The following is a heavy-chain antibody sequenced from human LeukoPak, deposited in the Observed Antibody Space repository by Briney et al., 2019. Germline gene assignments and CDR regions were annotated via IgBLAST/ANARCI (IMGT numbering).Heavy chain of an antibody. D-gene: IGHD6-6*01. J-gene: IGHJ3*02. Sequence: PSETLSLTCTVSGGSISSGDYYWSWIRQPPGKGLEWIGYIYYSGSTYYNPSPKSRVTISVDTSKNQFSLKLSSVTAADTAVYYCARDRKQLDFPTDWDRAFDIWGQGTMVTVSS. CDR1: GGSISSGDYY. V-gene: IGHV4-30-4*02. CDR2: IYYSGST. CDR3: ARDRKQLDFPTDWDRAFDI.